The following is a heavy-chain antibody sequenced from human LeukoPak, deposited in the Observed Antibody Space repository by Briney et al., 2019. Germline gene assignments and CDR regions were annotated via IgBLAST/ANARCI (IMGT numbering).Heavy chain of an antibody. D-gene: IGHD3-10*01. J-gene: IGHJ6*03. Sequence: PSETLSLTCTVSGGSISCYYWSWIRQPAGKGLEWIGRIYTSGSTNYNPSLKSRVTMSVDTSKNQFSLKPSSVTAADTAVYYCARGLLWFGPRYYYYYMDVWGKGTTVTVSS. CDR3: ARGLLWFGPRYYYYYMDV. V-gene: IGHV4-4*07. CDR2: IYTSGST. CDR1: GGSISCYY.